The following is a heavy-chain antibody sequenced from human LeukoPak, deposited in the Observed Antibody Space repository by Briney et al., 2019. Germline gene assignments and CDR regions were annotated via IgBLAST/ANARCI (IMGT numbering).Heavy chain of an antibody. J-gene: IGHJ4*02. Sequence: PGGSLRLSCAASGFTFNSYAMSWVRQAPGEGLEWVSAISVSGGNTYYADSVKGRSTISRDNSKNTLYLQMNSLRAEDTAVYYCAKRYSYFDYWGQGTLVTVSS. CDR1: GFTFNSYA. V-gene: IGHV3-23*01. D-gene: IGHD3-16*02. CDR3: AKRYSYFDY. CDR2: ISVSGGNT.